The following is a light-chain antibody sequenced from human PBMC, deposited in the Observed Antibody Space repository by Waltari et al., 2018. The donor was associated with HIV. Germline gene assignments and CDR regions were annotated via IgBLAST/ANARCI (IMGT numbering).Light chain of an antibody. Sequence: QSALTQPRSVSGSPGQTVTISCTGTRSDVGGYDYVSWFQQHPDKAPKLIIYDVGQRPSGVPDRFSGSKSGNTAFLTISGLQAEDEADYYCCSYAGTYTYVFGSGTEVTAL. CDR1: RSDVGGYDY. CDR2: DVG. V-gene: IGLV2-11*01. J-gene: IGLJ1*01. CDR3: CSYAGTYTYV.